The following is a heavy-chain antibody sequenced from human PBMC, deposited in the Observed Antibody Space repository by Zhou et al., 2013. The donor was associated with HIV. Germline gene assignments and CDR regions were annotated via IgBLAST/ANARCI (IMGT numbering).Heavy chain of an antibody. CDR2: IIPIFGTA. V-gene: IGHV1-69*05. D-gene: IGHD1-7*01. J-gene: IGHJ6*03. CDR1: GGTFSSYA. Sequence: QVQLVQSGAEVKKPGSSVKVSCKASGGTFSSYAISWVRQAPGQGLEWMGGIIPIFGTANYAQKFQGRVTITTDESTSTAYMELSSLRSEDTAVYYCASGRGITGTTRSYYYYYYMDVWGKGTTVTVSS. CDR3: ASGRGITGTTRSYYYYYYMDV.